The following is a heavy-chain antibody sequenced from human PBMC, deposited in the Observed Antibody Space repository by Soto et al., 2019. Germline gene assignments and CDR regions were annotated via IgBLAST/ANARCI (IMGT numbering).Heavy chain of an antibody. D-gene: IGHD4-17*01. CDR1: GYIFTSYY. J-gene: IGHJ4*02. V-gene: IGHV1-8*02. CDR3: EVTTGY. CDR2: VSPENRNA. Sequence: GASVKVSCKASGYIFTSYYIHWVRQAPGQGLEYMGWVSPENRNAGYAPQFRGRVSMTADTSINTVYLELTTLTYEDTAVYYCEVTTGYWGQGTMVTVSS.